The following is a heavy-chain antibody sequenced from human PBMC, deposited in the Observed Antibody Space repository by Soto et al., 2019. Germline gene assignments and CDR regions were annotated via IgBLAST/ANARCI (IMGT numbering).Heavy chain of an antibody. V-gene: IGHV5-51*01. CDR1: GYAFSSYW. CDR3: ARGHRTATICDPGFDP. CDR2: IYPGDSDT. J-gene: IGHJ5*02. D-gene: IGHD2-8*02. Sequence: GESLKISCQGSGYAFSSYWIAWVRQMPGKGLEWMGIIYPGDSDTRYSPSFQGPVTIPVDKSITTAYLQWSSLKASDTAMYYCARGHRTATICDPGFDPWGQGTLVTVSS.